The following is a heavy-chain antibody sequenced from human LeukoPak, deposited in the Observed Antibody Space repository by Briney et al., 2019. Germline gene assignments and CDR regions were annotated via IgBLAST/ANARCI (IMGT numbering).Heavy chain of an antibody. CDR1: GFTFSSYA. V-gene: IGHV3-30*18. CDR2: ISYDGSNK. Sequence: PGGSLRLSCGASGFTFSSYAMHWVRQAPGKGLEWAAIISYDGSNKFYADSVKGRFTISRDNSKNTLYLQMNSLGPEDTAMYYCAKVAKGNIVVVTALDYWGPGTLVTVSS. D-gene: IGHD2-21*02. CDR3: AKVAKGNIVVVTALDY. J-gene: IGHJ4*02.